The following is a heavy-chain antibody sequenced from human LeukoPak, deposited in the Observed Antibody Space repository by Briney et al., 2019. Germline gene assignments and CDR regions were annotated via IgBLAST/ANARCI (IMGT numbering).Heavy chain of an antibody. J-gene: IGHJ4*02. CDR2: FEPEDGET. CDR1: GNTLTDSS. V-gene: IGHV1-24*01. CDR3: ATSSLDDYIWGTYRHPLEF. D-gene: IGHD3-16*02. Sequence: ASVKVSCKVSGNTLTDSSMHWVRQAPGKGLEWMGGFEPEDGETVYAQKFQGGVIMTEDTSTDTGYMELSSLRSEDTTVYYCATSSLDDYIWGTYRHPLEFWGQGTLVTVSS.